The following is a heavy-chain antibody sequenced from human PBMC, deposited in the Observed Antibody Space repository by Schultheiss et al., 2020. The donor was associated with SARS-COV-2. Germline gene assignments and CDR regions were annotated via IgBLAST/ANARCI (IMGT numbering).Heavy chain of an antibody. CDR2: ISSRSSYI. V-gene: IGHV3-21*01. Sequence: GGSLRLSCAASGFTFSSYSIHWVRQAPGKGLEWVSSISSRSSYINYADSVKGRFTISRDNAKNSLYLQMNSLRAEDTAVYYCAKEGRYYYGSGSYYNHGMDVWGQGTTVTVSS. CDR3: AKEGRYYYGSGSYYNHGMDV. D-gene: IGHD3-10*01. J-gene: IGHJ6*02. CDR1: GFTFSSYS.